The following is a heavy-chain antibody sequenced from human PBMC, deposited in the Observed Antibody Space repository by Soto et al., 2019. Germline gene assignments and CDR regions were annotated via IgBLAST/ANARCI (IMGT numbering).Heavy chain of an antibody. V-gene: IGHV3-33*01. CDR1: GFTFSSYG. J-gene: IGHJ4*02. D-gene: IGHD4-17*01. CDR2: IWYDGSDK. CDR3: ARATYGDQMDY. Sequence: QVQLVESGGGVVQPGRSLRLSCAASGFTFSSYGMHWVRQAPGKGLEWVAVIWYDGSDKYYADSVKGRFTIARDNAKNTLYLQMKSLRAEDTAVYYCARATYGDQMDYWGQGTLVTVSS.